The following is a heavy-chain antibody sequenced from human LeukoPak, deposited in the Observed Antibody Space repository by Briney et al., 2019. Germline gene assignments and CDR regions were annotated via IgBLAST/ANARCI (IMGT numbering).Heavy chain of an antibody. D-gene: IGHD1-1*01. CDR1: GGSISSGDYY. Sequence: SETLSLTCTVSGGSISSGDYYWSWIRQPPGKGLEWIGYIYYSGSTYYNPSLKSRITISVDTSKNQFSLKLSSVTAADTAVYYCARYGVRHDAFDIWGQGTMVTVSS. CDR3: ARYGVRHDAFDI. J-gene: IGHJ3*02. V-gene: IGHV4-30-4*01. CDR2: IYYSGST.